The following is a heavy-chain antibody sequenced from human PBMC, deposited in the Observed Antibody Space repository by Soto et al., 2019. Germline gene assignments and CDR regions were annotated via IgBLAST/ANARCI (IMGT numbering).Heavy chain of an antibody. V-gene: IGHV3-53*01. D-gene: IGHD2-15*01. Sequence: PGGSLRLSCAASGFTVSSNYMSWVRQAPGKGLDWVSLISSGGSAYYADSVKGRLTISRDNSKNTLFLQINSLRAEDTAVYYCAKGGYCSGGSCHPGWFDPWGQGTLVTVSS. CDR3: AKGGYCSGGSCHPGWFDP. CDR1: GFTVSSNY. J-gene: IGHJ5*02. CDR2: ISSGGSA.